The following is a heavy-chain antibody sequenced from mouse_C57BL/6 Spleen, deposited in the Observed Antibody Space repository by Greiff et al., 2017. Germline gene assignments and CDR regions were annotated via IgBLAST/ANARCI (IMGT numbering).Heavy chain of an antibody. V-gene: IGHV1-18*01. Sequence: EVQLQQSGPELVKPGASVKIPCKASGYTFTDYNMDWVKQSHGKSLEWIGDINPNNGGTIYNQKFKGKATLTVDKSSSTAYMELRSLTSEDTAVYNCARESAYGYEGDYYAMDYWGQGTSVTVSS. D-gene: IGHD2-2*01. J-gene: IGHJ4*01. CDR3: ARESAYGYEGDYYAMDY. CDR1: GYTFTDYN. CDR2: INPNNGGT.